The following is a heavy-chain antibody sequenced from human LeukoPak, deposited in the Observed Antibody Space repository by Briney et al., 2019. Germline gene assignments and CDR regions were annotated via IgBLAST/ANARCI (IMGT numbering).Heavy chain of an antibody. CDR3: ERFAYDSGSLS. V-gene: IGHV3-74*01. Sequence: GGSLRLSCAASAFTFSRYWMHRVRQTPGEGLVWVSRISSDGTTTTYADSVKGRFTISRDNARNTLYLQMNSLRAEDTAVYYCERFAYDSGSLSWGQGALGTVSS. J-gene: IGHJ5*02. D-gene: IGHD3-10*01. CDR1: AFTFSRYW. CDR2: ISSDGTTT.